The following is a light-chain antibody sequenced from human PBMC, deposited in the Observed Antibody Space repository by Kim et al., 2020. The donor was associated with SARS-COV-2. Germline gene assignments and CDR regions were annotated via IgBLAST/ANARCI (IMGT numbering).Light chain of an antibody. CDR2: RND. Sequence: QTAPPPCTGNTNGVCNQAVPWQQPRPGDSPRHLSYRNDNRPSGVSERFSASRSGDNASPTITGRQPEDEADDYYSAWDFAISAWVFGGGTQLTVL. CDR1: TNGVCNQA. J-gene: IGLJ3*02. CDR3: SAWDFAISAWV. V-gene: IGLV10-54*01.